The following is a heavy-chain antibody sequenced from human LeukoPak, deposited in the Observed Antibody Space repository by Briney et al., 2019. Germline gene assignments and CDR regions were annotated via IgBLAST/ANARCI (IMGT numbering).Heavy chain of an antibody. CDR2: IIPFFGTV. J-gene: IGHJ6*03. D-gene: IGHD3-10*01. Sequence: GASVKVSCKASGGTFCSYTITWVRQAPGQGLEWMGGIIPFFGTVNYAQKFQGRVTFTTDESTSTVYMELTSLRSEGTALYYCATVKFRFQEEGYYMDVWGKGTTVTVSS. V-gene: IGHV1-69*05. CDR1: GGTFCSYT. CDR3: ATVKFRFQEEGYYMDV.